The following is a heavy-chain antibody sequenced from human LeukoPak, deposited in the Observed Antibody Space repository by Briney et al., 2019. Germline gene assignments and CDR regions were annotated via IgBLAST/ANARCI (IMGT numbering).Heavy chain of an antibody. J-gene: IGHJ4*02. CDR2: IKEDGSEK. CDR1: GFTFSAHW. CDR3: ARDLYSQY. V-gene: IGHV3-7*01. D-gene: IGHD2-21*01. Sequence: GGSLRLSCAASGFTFSAHWMSWVRQAPGKGLEWVANIKEDGSEKYDVDSVKGRFTISRDIAKNSLYLQMNSLRAEGTAVYYCARDLYSQYWGQGTLVTVSS.